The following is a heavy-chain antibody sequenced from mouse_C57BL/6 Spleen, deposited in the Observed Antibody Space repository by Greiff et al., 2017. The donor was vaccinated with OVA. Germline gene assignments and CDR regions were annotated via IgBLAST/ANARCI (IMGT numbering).Heavy chain of an antibody. D-gene: IGHD2-3*01. CDR2: IDPEDGDT. CDR3: TTGVRMVTRFAY. CDR1: GFNIKDYY. V-gene: IGHV14-1*01. Sequence: EVQLQQSGAELVRPGASVKLSCTASGFNIKDYYMHWVKQRPEQGLEWIGRIDPEDGDTEYAPKFQGKATMTADTSSNTAYLQLSSLTSEDTAVYYCTTGVRMVTRFAYRGQGTLVTVSA. J-gene: IGHJ3*01.